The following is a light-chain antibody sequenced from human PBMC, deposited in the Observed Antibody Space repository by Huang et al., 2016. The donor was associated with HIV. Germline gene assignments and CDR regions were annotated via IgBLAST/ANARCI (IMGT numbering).Light chain of an antibody. CDR1: PSITNH. J-gene: IGKJ4*01. CDR2: DAS. CDR3: QQHDSWLT. V-gene: IGKV3-11*01. Sequence: IVLTQSPATLSWYLGERVTLSCRASPSITNHFAWYQQRPGQAPRLLIYDASTRVAGVPDRFSGSGSGTDFTRTISSLEPEDFALYYCQQHDSWLTFGGGTKVEV.